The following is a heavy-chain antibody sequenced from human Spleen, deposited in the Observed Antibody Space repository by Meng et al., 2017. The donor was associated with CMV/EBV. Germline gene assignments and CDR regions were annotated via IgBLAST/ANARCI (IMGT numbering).Heavy chain of an antibody. D-gene: IGHD3-16*01. J-gene: IGHJ5*02. CDR2: ISGYNGNT. CDR3: AKWYGANPLGLGS. Sequence: SSYSINSVRVTWVRQAHEQGLEWMRWISGYNGNTRIGQRVRDRVSMTTDTSTNSAGMELRSLTSDDTAVYYCAKWYGANPLGLGSWGQGTLVTVSS. V-gene: IGHV1-18*01. CDR1: SYSINSVR.